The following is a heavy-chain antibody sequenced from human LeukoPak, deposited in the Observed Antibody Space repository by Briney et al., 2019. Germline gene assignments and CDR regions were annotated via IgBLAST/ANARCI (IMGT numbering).Heavy chain of an antibody. J-gene: IGHJ6*03. D-gene: IGHD3-3*01. CDR3: ARDGGITIFGVVPRYYYYYMDV. CDR2: INPNSGGT. V-gene: IGHV1-2*02. CDR1: GYTFTGYY. Sequence: GASVKVSCKASGYTFTGYYMHWVRQAPGQGLEWMGWINPNSGGTNYAQKFQGRVTMTRDTSISTAYMELSRLRSDDTAVYYCARDGGITIFGVVPRYYYYYMDVWGQGTMVTVSS.